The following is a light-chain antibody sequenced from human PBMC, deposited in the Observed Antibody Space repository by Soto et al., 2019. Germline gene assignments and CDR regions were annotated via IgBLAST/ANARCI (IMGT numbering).Light chain of an antibody. V-gene: IGKV3-15*01. J-gene: IGKJ1*01. CDR3: QQYNNWPRT. CDR2: GAA. CDR1: QTVSSN. Sequence: EIVLTQSPGTLSLSPGERATLSCRASQTVSSNYLAWSQQKPGQAPRLLIYGAATRTTGIPARFSGSGSGTEFTLTISSLQSEDFAVYYCQQYNNWPRTFGQGTKVDIK.